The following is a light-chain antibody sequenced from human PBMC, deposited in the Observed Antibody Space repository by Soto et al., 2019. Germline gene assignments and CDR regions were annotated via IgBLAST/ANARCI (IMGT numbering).Light chain of an antibody. CDR3: QQYESTPPT. CDR2: WAS. Sequence: DIVMTQSPDSLAVSLGERATINCKSSQRVLYSSNNKNYLAWYPQRPGQPPKLLIYWASTRESGVPDRFSGSGSGTDFTLTITSLHAEDVAVYYCQQYESTPPTFGQGTKLEIK. V-gene: IGKV4-1*01. J-gene: IGKJ2*01. CDR1: QRVLYSSNNKNY.